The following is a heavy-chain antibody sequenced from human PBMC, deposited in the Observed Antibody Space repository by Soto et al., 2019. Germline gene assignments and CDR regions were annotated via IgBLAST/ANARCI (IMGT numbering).Heavy chain of an antibody. V-gene: IGHV1-8*02. Sequence: ASVKVSCKASGYTFTNYGINWVRQAPGQGPEWMGWMNPNSGNTGYAQKFQGRVTMTRNTSISTAYMELSSLRSEDTAVYYCARGSPGYCGGDCYFDIWAQGTLVTVSS. CDR3: ARGSPGYCGGDCYFDI. J-gene: IGHJ4*02. D-gene: IGHD2-21*01. CDR1: GYTFTNYG. CDR2: MNPNSGNT.